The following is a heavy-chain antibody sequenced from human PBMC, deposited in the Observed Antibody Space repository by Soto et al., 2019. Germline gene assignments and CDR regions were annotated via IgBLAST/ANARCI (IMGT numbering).Heavy chain of an antibody. CDR2: ISAYNGNT. CDR1: GYTFTSYG. V-gene: IGHV1-18*01. CDR3: ARSGVCEPRDY. J-gene: IGHJ4*02. Sequence: QVQLVQSGAEVKKPGASVKVSCKASGYTFTSYGISWVRQAPGQGLEWMGWISAYNGNTNYSQKLKGRVSMTTDTATSTAYLELSSLRSDDTAVYYCARSGVCEPRDYLGQGTLVTVSS. D-gene: IGHD3-3*01.